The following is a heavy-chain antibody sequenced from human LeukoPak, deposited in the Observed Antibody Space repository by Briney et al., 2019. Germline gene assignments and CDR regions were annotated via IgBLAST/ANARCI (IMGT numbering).Heavy chain of an antibody. CDR3: ARGSGQLIDY. Sequence: GGSLRLSCAASGFTFSTYAVAWVRQAPGKGLEWVSSLNDVGGDAYYADSVKGRFTISRDNSKNTLYLQMNSLRAEDTAVYYCARGSGQLIDYWGQGTLVTVSS. CDR1: GFTFSTYA. J-gene: IGHJ4*02. CDR2: LNDVGGDA. V-gene: IGHV3-23*01. D-gene: IGHD5-18*01.